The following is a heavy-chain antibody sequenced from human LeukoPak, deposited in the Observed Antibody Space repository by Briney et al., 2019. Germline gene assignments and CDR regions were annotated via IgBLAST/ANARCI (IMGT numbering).Heavy chain of an antibody. J-gene: IGHJ4*02. CDR2: ISSSSSTI. CDR1: GFTFSSYS. Sequence: PGGSLRPSCAASGFTFSSYSMNWVRQAPGKGLEWVSYISSSSSTIYYADSVKGRFTISRDNAKNSLYLQMNSLRAEDTAVYYCARDSPPYGQQLVVKSFDYWGQGTLVTVSP. D-gene: IGHD6-13*01. V-gene: IGHV3-48*04. CDR3: ARDSPPYGQQLVVKSFDY.